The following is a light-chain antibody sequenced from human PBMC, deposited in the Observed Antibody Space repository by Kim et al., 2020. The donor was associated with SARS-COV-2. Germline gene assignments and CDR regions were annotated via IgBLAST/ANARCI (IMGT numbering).Light chain of an antibody. J-gene: IGKJ4*01. Sequence: EIVLTQSPGTLSLSPRERATLSCRASQSVSSSYLAWYQQKPGQAPRLLIYGASSRATGIPDRFSGSGSGTDFTLTISRLEPEDFAVYYCQQYGSSSLTFGGGTKVDIK. V-gene: IGKV3-20*01. CDR3: QQYGSSSLT. CDR1: QSVSSSY. CDR2: GAS.